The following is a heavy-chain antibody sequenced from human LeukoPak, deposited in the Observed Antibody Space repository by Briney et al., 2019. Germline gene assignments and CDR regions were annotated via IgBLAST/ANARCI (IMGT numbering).Heavy chain of an antibody. V-gene: IGHV4-4*07. J-gene: IGHJ5*02. CDR2: IYTSGST. CDR1: GGPISSYY. CDR3: ARDRTNNYDFNWFDP. D-gene: IGHD3-3*01. Sequence: SETLSLTCTVSGGPISSYYWSWIRQPAGKGLEWIGRIYTSGSTNYNPSLKSRVTMSVDTSKNQFSLKLSSVTAADTAVYYCARDRTNNYDFNWFDPWGQGTLVTVSS.